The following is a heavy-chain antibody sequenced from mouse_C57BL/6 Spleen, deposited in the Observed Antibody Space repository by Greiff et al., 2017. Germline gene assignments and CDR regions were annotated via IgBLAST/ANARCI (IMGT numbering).Heavy chain of an antibody. Sequence: EVKLMESGGGLVKPGGSLKLSCAASGFTFSSYTMSWVRQTPEKRLEWVATISGGGGNTYYPDSVKGRFTISRDNAKNTLYLQMSSLRSEDTALYYCARQDDGYSPFAYWGQGTLVTVSA. V-gene: IGHV5-9*01. D-gene: IGHD2-3*01. J-gene: IGHJ3*01. CDR1: GFTFSSYT. CDR2: ISGGGGNT. CDR3: ARQDDGYSPFAY.